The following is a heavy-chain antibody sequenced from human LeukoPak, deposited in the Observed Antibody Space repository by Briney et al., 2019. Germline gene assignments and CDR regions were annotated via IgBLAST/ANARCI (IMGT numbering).Heavy chain of an antibody. V-gene: IGHV4-61*02. Sequence: KSSETLSLTCTVSGGSTSSGSYYWSWIRQPAGKGLEWIGRIYTSGSTNYNPSLKSRVTISVDTSKNQFSLKLSSVTATDTAVYYCAREVGSFDYWGQGTLVTVSS. CDR3: AREVGSFDY. CDR1: GGSTSSGSYY. CDR2: IYTSGST. J-gene: IGHJ4*02. D-gene: IGHD1-26*01.